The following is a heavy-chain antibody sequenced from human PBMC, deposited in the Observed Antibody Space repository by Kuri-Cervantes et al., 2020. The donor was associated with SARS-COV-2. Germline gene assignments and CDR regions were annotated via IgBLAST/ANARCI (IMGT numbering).Heavy chain of an antibody. J-gene: IGHJ5*02. CDR3: ARGRGLRGWFDP. Sequence: GESLKISCAASGFTFSSYSMNWVRQAPGKGLEWVSVIYSGGSTYYADSVKGRFTISRDNSKNTLYLQMNSLRAEDTAVYYCARGRGLRGWFDPWGQGTLVTVSS. V-gene: IGHV3-53*01. CDR2: IYSGGST. CDR1: GFTFSSYS.